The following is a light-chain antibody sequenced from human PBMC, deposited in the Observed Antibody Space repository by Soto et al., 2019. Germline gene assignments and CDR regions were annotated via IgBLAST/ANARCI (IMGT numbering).Light chain of an antibody. CDR3: ASYAGSSIYV. V-gene: IGLV2-23*02. CDR2: EVS. CDR1: SSDVGSYNL. Sequence: QSVLTQPASVSGSPGQSITISCTGTSSDVGSYNLVSWYQQRPGKAPKLMIYEVSKRPSGVSNRFSGSKSGNTASLTISGFWLRGEVNYSCASYAGSSIYVFGTGPKVTVL. J-gene: IGLJ1*01.